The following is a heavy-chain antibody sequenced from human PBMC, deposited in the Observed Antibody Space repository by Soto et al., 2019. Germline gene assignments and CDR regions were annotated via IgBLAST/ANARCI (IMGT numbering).Heavy chain of an antibody. D-gene: IGHD2-21*02. CDR3: ARQRTAVVTQAYFDV. CDR2: IFXSGST. J-gene: IGHJ4*02. CDR1: GNSISSRSYY. V-gene: IGHV4-39*01. Sequence: SSETVSLTCTVTGNSISSRSYYWGWIRQPPRKGLEWIGSIFXSGSTYNNPSLGSRVSMSIETSKEQFSLKLKSVTAADTALYFCARQRTAVVTQAYFDVWGPGSLVTVSS.